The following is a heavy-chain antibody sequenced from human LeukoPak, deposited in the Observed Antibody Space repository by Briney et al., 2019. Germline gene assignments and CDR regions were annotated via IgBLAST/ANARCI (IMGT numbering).Heavy chain of an antibody. CDR2: INTNTGNP. Sequence: ASVKVSCKASGYTFTSYAMNWVRQAPGRGLEWMGWINTNTGNPTYAQGFTGRFVFSLDTSVSTAYLQISSLKAEDTAVYYCARAGGSITIFGVVIEPADYWGQGTLVTVSS. D-gene: IGHD3-3*01. J-gene: IGHJ4*02. CDR3: ARAGGSITIFGVVIEPADY. V-gene: IGHV7-4-1*02. CDR1: GYTFTSYA.